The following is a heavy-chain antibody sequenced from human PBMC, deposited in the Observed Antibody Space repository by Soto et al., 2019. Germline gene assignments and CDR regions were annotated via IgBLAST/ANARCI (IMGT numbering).Heavy chain of an antibody. CDR2: FVPIFGTA. V-gene: IGHV1-69*06. D-gene: IGHD2-2*01. CDR1: VGTFSSYA. J-gene: IGHJ6*02. Sequence: QVQLVQSGAEVKKPGSPVKVSCKASVGTFSSYAISWVRQAPGQGLEWMGAFVPIFGTANYERKFQGRVTITADRSTSTAYMELSSLRSEDTAVYYCARASTLTVHCGSVSCPRMDVWGQGTTVTVSS. CDR3: ARASTLTVHCGSVSCPRMDV.